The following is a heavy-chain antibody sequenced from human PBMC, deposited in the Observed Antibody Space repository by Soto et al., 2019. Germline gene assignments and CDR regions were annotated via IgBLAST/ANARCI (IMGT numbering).Heavy chain of an antibody. CDR2: ISGGTSST. CDR3: AKERWAAAGTPTLDY. V-gene: IGHV3-23*01. CDR1: GFTFSSYA. Sequence: EVQLLESGGGLVQPGGSLGLSCAASGFTFSSYAMSWVRQAPGKGLEWVSAISGGTSSTYYADSVKGRFTISRDNSKNTLYLQMHSLRAEDTAVYYCAKERWAAAGTPTLDYWGQGTLVTVSS. J-gene: IGHJ4*02. D-gene: IGHD6-13*01.